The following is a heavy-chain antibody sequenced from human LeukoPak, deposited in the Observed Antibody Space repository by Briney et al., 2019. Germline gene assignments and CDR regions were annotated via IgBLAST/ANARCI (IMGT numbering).Heavy chain of an antibody. CDR3: AKDRRGWLRLFDY. CDR1: GFTLSSYA. Sequence: GGSLRLSCAASGFTLSSYAMSWVRQAPGKGLEWVSAISDSGNTYHADSVKGRFTISRDSSKNTLFLQMNRLRPEDAAVYYCAKDRRGWLRLFDYWGQGTLVTVSS. CDR2: ISDSGNT. D-gene: IGHD5-12*01. V-gene: IGHV3-23*01. J-gene: IGHJ4*02.